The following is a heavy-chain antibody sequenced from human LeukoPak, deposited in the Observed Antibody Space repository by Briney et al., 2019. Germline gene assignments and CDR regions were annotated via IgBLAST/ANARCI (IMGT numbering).Heavy chain of an antibody. CDR2: INWNGGST. D-gene: IGHD2-2*02. V-gene: IGHV3-20*04. J-gene: IGHJ4*02. CDR1: GFTFDDYG. Sequence: RPGGSLRLSCAASGFTFDDYGMSWVRQAPGKGLEWVSGINWNGGSTGYVDSVKGRFTISRDNAKNSLYLQMNSLRAEDTALYYCARQRVPAAIRRPYYFDYWGQGTLVTVSS. CDR3: ARQRVPAAIRRPYYFDY.